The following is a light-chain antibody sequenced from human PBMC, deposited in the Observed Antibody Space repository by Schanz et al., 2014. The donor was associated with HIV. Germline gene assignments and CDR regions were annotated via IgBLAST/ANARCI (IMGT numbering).Light chain of an antibody. J-gene: IGKJ1*01. V-gene: IGKV1-5*03. CDR2: QAS. CDR1: QTIGRF. CDR3: QQYYTLSRT. Sequence: IQMTQSPSTLSASVGARVTITCRASQTIGRFLAWYQQTPGRAPKLLIYQASILETGVPSRFSGSGSGTSFTLTITSLQPDDFATYYCQQYYTLSRTFGPGTKVE.